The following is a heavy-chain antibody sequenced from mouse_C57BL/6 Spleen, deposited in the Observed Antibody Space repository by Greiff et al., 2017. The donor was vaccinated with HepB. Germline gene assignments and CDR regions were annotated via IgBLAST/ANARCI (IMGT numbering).Heavy chain of an antibody. Sequence: QVQLQQPGAELVKPGASVKLSCKASGYTFTSYWMQWVKQRPGQGLEWIGEIDPSDSYTNYNQKFKGKATLTVDTSSSTAYMQLSSLTSEDSAVSSSSAFITLYYWAHPTTLTVSS. D-gene: IGHD1-1*01. CDR2: IDPSDSYT. V-gene: IGHV1-50*01. CDR3: SAFITLYY. J-gene: IGHJ2*01. CDR1: GYTFTSYW.